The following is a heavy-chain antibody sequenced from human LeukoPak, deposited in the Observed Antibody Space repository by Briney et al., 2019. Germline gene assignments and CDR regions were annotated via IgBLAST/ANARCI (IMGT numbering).Heavy chain of an antibody. CDR2: ISGSGGST. CDR3: ARALIGYYFDY. D-gene: IGHD2-8*01. CDR1: GFTFSSYG. Sequence: GGSLRLSCAASGFTFSSYGMSWVRQAPGKGLEWVSAISGSGGSTYYADSVKGRFTISRDNSKNSLYLQMNSLRAEDTAVYYCARALIGYYFDYWGQGTLVTVSS. V-gene: IGHV3-23*01. J-gene: IGHJ4*02.